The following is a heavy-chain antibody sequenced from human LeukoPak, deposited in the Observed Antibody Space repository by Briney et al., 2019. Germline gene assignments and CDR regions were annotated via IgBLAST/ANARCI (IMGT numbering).Heavy chain of an antibody. Sequence: PSETLSLTCAVSGGSISSGGYSWSWIRQPPGKGLEWIGYIYHSGSTYYNPSLKSRVTISVDRSKNQFSLKLSSVTAADTAVYYCARGYAPGRVVPAAMHWFDPWGQGTLVTVSS. CDR1: GGSISSGGYS. J-gene: IGHJ5*02. CDR2: IYHSGST. V-gene: IGHV4-30-2*01. CDR3: ARGYAPGRVVPAAMHWFDP. D-gene: IGHD2-2*01.